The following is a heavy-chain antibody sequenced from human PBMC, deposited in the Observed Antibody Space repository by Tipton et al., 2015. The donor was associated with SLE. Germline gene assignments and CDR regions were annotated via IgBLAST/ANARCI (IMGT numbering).Heavy chain of an antibody. CDR3: ATSPLTL. CDR2: ISYTGST. Sequence: TLSLTCVVSGYSISSAYSWGWIRQSPGKGLEWIGSISYTGSTYYNPSLKSRVTISVDMSKNQFSLKLTSVTAADTAVYYCATSPLTLWGQGTLVTVSS. V-gene: IGHV4-38-2*01. J-gene: IGHJ4*02. D-gene: IGHD2-2*01. CDR1: GYSISSAYS.